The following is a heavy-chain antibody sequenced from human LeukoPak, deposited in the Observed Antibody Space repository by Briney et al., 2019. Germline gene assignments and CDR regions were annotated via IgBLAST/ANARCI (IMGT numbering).Heavy chain of an antibody. V-gene: IGHV3-53*01. CDR2: IYSGSTT. CDR1: GFSVRNNY. J-gene: IGHJ4*02. D-gene: IGHD5-24*01. CDR3: ATSRDGYIPDY. Sequence: PGRSLRLSCAASGFSVRNNYMAWVRQAPGKGLEWVSVIYSGSTTMYADSVKGRFTISRDNSKNTLYLQLNSLRTEDTAVYFCATSRDGYIPDYWGQGTLVTVSS.